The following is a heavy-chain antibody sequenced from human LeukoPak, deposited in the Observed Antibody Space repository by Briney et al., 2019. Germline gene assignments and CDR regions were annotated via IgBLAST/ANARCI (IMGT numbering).Heavy chain of an antibody. CDR3: ARHGLLRYFDWLSNYFDY. D-gene: IGHD3-9*01. Sequence: SETLSLTCTVSGGSISSYYWSWIRQPPGKGLEWIGYIYHMMSINYNPSLKSRVTISVDTSKNQFSLKLSSVTAADTAVYYCARHGLLRYFDWLSNYFDYWGQGTLDTLPS. V-gene: IGHV4-59*08. CDR2: IYHMMSI. CDR1: GGSISSYY. J-gene: IGHJ4*02.